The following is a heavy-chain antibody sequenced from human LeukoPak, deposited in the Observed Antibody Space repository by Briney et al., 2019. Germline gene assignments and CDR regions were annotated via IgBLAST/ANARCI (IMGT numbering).Heavy chain of an antibody. CDR3: ASLLGDGADY. J-gene: IGHJ4*02. CDR2: IYYSGSP. D-gene: IGHD5-24*01. V-gene: IGHV4-39*07. CDR1: GGSIISTTYY. Sequence: SETLSLTCTVSGGSIISTTYYWGWIRQPPGKGLEWIASIYYSGSPYYNPSLKSRVTISVHTSKNQFSLKLSSVTAADTAVYYCASLLGDGADYWGQGTLVTVSS.